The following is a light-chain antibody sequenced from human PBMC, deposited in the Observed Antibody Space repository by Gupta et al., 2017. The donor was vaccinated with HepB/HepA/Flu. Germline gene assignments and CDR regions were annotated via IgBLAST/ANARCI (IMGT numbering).Light chain of an antibody. V-gene: IGKV3-11*01. CDR3: QQRNDWPLT. CDR2: DAS. Sequence: IVFTQSPATLSLSPAERAALPCRASQRIDNNLGWYQQKPGQAPRLLISDASNRATGIPARFSGSGSGTDFTLTISSLEPEDFAVYYCQQRNDWPLTFGQGTRLE. CDR1: QRIDNN. J-gene: IGKJ5*01.